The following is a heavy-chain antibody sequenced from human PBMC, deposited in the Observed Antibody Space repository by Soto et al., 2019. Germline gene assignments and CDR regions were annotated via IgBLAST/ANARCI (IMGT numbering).Heavy chain of an antibody. V-gene: IGHV1-18*01. CDR3: ARDPSYYGMDV. J-gene: IGHJ6*02. Sequence: ASVKVSCKASGYTFTRYGISWVRQAPGQGLEWMGWINAYNGNTKYAPKFQGRVTITRDTSASTAYMELRSLRSEDTGVYYCARDPSYYGMDVWGQGTTVTVSS. CDR1: GYTFTRYG. CDR2: INAYNGNT.